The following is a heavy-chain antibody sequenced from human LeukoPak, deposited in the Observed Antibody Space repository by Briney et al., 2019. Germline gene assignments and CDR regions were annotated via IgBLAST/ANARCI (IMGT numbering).Heavy chain of an antibody. V-gene: IGHV4-4*07. J-gene: IGHJ6*03. CDR3: ARGAVEATRYYYYYYMDV. CDR2: IYTSGST. Sequence: PSETLSLTCTVSGGSISSYYWSWIRQPAGKGLEWIGRIYTSGSTNYNPSLKSRVTMSVDTSKNQFSLKLSSVTAADTAVYYCARGAVEATRYYYYYYMDVWGKGTTVTVSS. D-gene: IGHD1-26*01. CDR1: GGSISSYY.